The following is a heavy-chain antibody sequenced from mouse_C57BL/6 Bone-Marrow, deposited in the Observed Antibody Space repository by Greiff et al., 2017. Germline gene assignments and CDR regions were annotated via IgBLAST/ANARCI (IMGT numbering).Heavy chain of an antibody. CDR2: INPSNGGT. J-gene: IGHJ3*01. CDR3: ASMVTTEAWFAY. Sequence: QVQLQQPGTELVKPGASVKLSCKASGYTFTSYWMHWVKQRPGQGLEWIGNINPSNGGTNYNEKFKSKATLTVDKSSSTAYMQLSSLTSEDSAVYYLASMVTTEAWFAYWGQGTLVTVSA. CDR1: GYTFTSYW. V-gene: IGHV1-53*01. D-gene: IGHD2-2*01.